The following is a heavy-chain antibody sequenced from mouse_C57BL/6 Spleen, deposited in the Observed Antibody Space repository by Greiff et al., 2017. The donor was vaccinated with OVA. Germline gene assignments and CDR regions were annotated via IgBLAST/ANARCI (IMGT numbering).Heavy chain of an antibody. J-gene: IGHJ2*01. CDR1: GYTFTDYN. D-gene: IGHD1-1*01. V-gene: IGHV1-22*01. CDR3: ARDYYYGSSDY. CDR2: INPNNGGT. Sequence: EVQLVESGPELVKPGASVKMSCKASGYTFTDYNMHWVKQSHGKSLEWIGYINPNNGGTSYNQKFKGKATLTVNKSSSTAYMELRSLTSEDSAVYYCARDYYYGSSDYWGQGTTLTVSS.